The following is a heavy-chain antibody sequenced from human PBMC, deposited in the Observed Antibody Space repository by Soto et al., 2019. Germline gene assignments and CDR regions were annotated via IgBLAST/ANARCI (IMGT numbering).Heavy chain of an antibody. Sequence: GGSLRLSCAASGFTFSSYAMNWVRQAPGKGLEWVSAVTDSGSITYYADSVKGRFTISRDNSKDTLYLQMNSLRAEDTAVFYCGKDGFSNGWQPTVFDYWGQETLVTVSS. D-gene: IGHD6-19*01. V-gene: IGHV3-23*01. J-gene: IGHJ4*02. CDR1: GFTFSSYA. CDR3: GKDGFSNGWQPTVFDY. CDR2: VTDSGSIT.